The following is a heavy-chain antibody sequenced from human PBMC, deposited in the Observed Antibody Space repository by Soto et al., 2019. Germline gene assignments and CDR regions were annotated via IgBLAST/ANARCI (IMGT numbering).Heavy chain of an antibody. V-gene: IGHV3-30*04. Sequence: QVQLVESGGGVVQPGRSLRLSCAASGFTFTTYAMHWLRQAPGKGLEWVAVILTDGNRKYRVDSVRGRFTISRDNAKKMVYLQMSSLRAEDTALYYCAHTSLSGTVDTFDIWGQGTMVTVSA. CDR1: GFTFTTYA. D-gene: IGHD3-10*01. CDR2: ILTDGNRK. CDR3: AHTSLSGTVDTFDI. J-gene: IGHJ3*02.